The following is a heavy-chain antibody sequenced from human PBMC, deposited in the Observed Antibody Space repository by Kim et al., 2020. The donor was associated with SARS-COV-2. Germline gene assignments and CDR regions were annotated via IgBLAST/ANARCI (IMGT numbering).Heavy chain of an antibody. CDR1: GFTFSSYA. CDR2: ISGSGGST. D-gene: IGHD4-17*01. CDR3: AKWVYGDYQGYWYFDL. Sequence: GGSLRLSCAASGFTFSSYAMSWVRQAPGKGLEWVSAISGSGGSTYYADSVKGRFTISRDNSKNTLYLQMNSLRAEDTAVYYCAKWVYGDYQGYWYFDLWGRGTLVTVSS. J-gene: IGHJ2*01. V-gene: IGHV3-23*01.